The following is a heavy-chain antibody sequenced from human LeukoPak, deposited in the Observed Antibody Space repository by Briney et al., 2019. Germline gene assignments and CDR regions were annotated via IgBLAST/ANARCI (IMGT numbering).Heavy chain of an antibody. V-gene: IGHV3-30*18. CDR3: AKDDYGFDY. CDR1: GFTFSSYG. Sequence: GGSLRLSCAASGFTFSSYGMHWVRQAPGKGLEWVAVISYDGSNKYYADSVKGRFTISRDNSKNTLYLQMNSLRAEDTAVYYCAKDDYGFDYRGQGTLVTVSS. D-gene: IGHD4-17*01. CDR2: ISYDGSNK. J-gene: IGHJ4*02.